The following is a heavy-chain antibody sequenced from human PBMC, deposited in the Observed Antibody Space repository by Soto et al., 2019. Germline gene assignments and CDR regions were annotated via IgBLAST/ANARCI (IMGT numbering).Heavy chain of an antibody. CDR1: GYPVTAYY. V-gene: IGHV1-2*02. J-gene: IGHJ3*02. CDR2: INPATGAA. D-gene: IGHD3-3*01. Sequence: QLHLVQSGAVVKKPGASVTVSCSASGYPVTAYYMHWVRQAPGRGLEWMGGINPATGAANYTQTFQGRATMTRDTSTSTVFMELSGLPSEDTAVFYCARGGGVGVAGSAAFDMWGQGTLVTVSS. CDR3: ARGGGVGVAGSAAFDM.